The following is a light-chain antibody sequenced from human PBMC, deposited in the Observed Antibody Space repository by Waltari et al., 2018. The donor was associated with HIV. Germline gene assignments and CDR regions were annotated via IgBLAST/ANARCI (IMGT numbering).Light chain of an antibody. V-gene: IGLV3-19*01. Sequence: SSELTQDPAVSVAFGQTVRITCQGDSLRKYSANWYQQKPGQAPVVVMYGKDNRPSGIPARFSGSSSGNTGSLTITGAQAEDEADYYCESRHSNDKHHVFGTGTKVTV. CDR2: GKD. CDR1: SLRKYS. CDR3: ESRHSNDKHHV. J-gene: IGLJ1*01.